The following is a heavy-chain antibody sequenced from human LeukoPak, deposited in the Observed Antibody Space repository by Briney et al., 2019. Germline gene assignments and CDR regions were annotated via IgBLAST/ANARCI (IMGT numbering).Heavy chain of an antibody. D-gene: IGHD5-24*01. V-gene: IGHV4-59*12. Sequence: SETLSLTCTVSGGSISSYYWSWIRQPPGKGLEWIGYIYYSGSTNYNPSLKSRVTISVDTSKNQFSLKLSSVTAADTAVYYCARDDGSPDYWGQGTLVTVSS. J-gene: IGHJ4*02. CDR3: ARDDGSPDY. CDR1: GGSISSYY. CDR2: IYYSGST.